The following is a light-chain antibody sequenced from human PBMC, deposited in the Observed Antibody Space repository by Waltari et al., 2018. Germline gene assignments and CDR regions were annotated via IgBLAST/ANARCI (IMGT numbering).Light chain of an antibody. CDR1: HNIGTF. CDR3: QQSHGFPFT. V-gene: IGKV1-39*01. CDR2: AAS. J-gene: IGKJ2*01. Sequence: DIQMTQSPVSLSASVGDTVTITCRASHNIGTFLSWYQQRPAKAPTVLIYAASTLQRGVPSRFSGSGSGTDFTLTIFSLQPEDFATYYCQQSHGFPFTFGQGTKLEIK.